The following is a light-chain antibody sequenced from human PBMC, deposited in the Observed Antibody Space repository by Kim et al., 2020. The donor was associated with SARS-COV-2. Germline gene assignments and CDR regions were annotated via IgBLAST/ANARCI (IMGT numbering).Light chain of an antibody. V-gene: IGLV3-19*01. Sequence: SSELTQDPAVSVALGQTVRISCQGDSLRSYYATWYQQKPGQSPVLVMYGKNTRPSGIPDRFSGSTSGNTASLTITGAQAEDEADYCCKSRDSSAKVVFGGGTQLTVL. J-gene: IGLJ2*01. CDR2: GKN. CDR1: SLRSYY. CDR3: KSRDSSAKVV.